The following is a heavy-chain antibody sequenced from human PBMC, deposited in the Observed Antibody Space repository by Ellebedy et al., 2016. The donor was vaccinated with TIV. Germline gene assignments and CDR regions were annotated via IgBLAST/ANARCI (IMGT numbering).Heavy chain of an antibody. CDR2: TSHDGNNK. D-gene: IGHD5-12*01. V-gene: IGHV3-30*03. Sequence: GESLKISCAASGFIFTNYGMHWVRQAPGKGLEWVAATSHDGNNKYYADSVKGRFTISRENSKNTLYLQMNRLRAEDKVVYYCARHIGERGQSGYGPPYWGQGTLVTVSS. CDR1: GFIFTNYG. J-gene: IGHJ4*02. CDR3: ARHIGERGQSGYGPPY.